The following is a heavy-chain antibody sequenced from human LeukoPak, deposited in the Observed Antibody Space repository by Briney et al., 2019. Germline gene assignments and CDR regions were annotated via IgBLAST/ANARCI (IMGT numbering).Heavy chain of an antibody. J-gene: IGHJ4*02. CDR3: ARHTLNRYYDFWSGYYRDRPTDY. CDR2: IYHSGRT. Sequence: ASGTLSLTCAVSGDSISSSNWWSWVRQPPGKGLERIGEIYHSGRTNYNPSLKSRVTISVNKSKNQFSLKLTSVTAADTAVYYCARHTLNRYYDFWSGYYRDRPTDYWGQGTLVTVSS. CDR1: GDSISSSNW. V-gene: IGHV4-4*02. D-gene: IGHD3-3*01.